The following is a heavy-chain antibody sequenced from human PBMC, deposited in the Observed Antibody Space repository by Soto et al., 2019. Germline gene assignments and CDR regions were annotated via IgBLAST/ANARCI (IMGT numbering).Heavy chain of an antibody. CDR3: ARLRDGYNHVNFDY. J-gene: IGHJ4*02. Sequence: TLSLTCTVSGGSISSSGHYWSWIRQHPGKDLEWIGYIFYTGNTYYNPSLRSRLIISVDTSKSQFSLKLSSVTAADTPVYYCARLRDGYNHVNFDYLGQGTLVTVSS. V-gene: IGHV4-31*03. CDR2: IFYTGNT. CDR1: GGSISSSGHY. D-gene: IGHD5-12*01.